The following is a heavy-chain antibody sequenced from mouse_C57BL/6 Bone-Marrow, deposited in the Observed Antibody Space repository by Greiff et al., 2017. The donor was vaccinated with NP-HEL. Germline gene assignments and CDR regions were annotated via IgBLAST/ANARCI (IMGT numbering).Heavy chain of an antibody. D-gene: IGHD1-1*01. Sequence: EVKLMDSGGGLVQPGGSLKLSCAASGFTFSDYYMYWVRQTPEKRLEWVAYISNGGGSTYYPDTVKGRFTISRDNAKNTLYLQMSRLKSEDTAMYYCARQDYYGSSSYWGQGTLVTVSA. CDR3: ARQDYYGSSSY. V-gene: IGHV5-12*01. CDR1: GFTFSDYY. J-gene: IGHJ3*01. CDR2: ISNGGGST.